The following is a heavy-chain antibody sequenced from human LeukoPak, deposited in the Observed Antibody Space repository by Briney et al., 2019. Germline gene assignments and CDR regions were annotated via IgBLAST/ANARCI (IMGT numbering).Heavy chain of an antibody. J-gene: IGHJ4*02. Sequence: SETLSLTCTVSGGSISGYYWSWIRQPPGKGLEWIGYIYYSGSTNYNPSLKSRVTISVDTSKNQFSLKLNSMTAADTAVYYCARVAPYSSSSFDYWGQGTLVTVSS. CDR3: ARVAPYSSSSFDY. CDR1: GGSISGYY. V-gene: IGHV4-59*01. D-gene: IGHD6-6*01. CDR2: IYYSGST.